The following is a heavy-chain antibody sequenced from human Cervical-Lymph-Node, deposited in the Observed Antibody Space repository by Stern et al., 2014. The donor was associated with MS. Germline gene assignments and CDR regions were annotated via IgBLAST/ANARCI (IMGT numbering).Heavy chain of an antibody. CDR2: IYPDDSDI. CDR1: GYTFTNNW. CDR3: ARHPPRRKWDDPNYGMDV. J-gene: IGHJ6*02. D-gene: IGHD1-1*01. Sequence: VQLVESGAEVKKPGESLKISCKGSGYTFTNNWIAWVRQMPGKGLEWMGIIYPDDSDIRYSPSLQGQVTISADKSLSIAYPPGSTLKAADSPVYFCARHPPRRKWDDPNYGMDVWGQGTTVTVSS. V-gene: IGHV5-51*01.